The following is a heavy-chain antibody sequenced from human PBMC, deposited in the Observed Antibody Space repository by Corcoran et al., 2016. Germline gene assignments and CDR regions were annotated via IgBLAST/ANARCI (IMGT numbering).Heavy chain of an antibody. J-gene: IGHJ5*02. CDR2: TYYRSKWYN. Sequence: QVQLQQSGPGLVKPSQTLSLTCAISGDSVSSSSAAWNWIRQSPSRGLEWLGRTYYRSKWYNDYAVPMKGRITINPDTSKNQFSLQLNSVTPEDPAVYSCARTVGNYDPWGQGTLVTVSS. CDR3: ARTVGNYDP. D-gene: IGHD1-26*01. CDR1: GDSVSSSSAA. V-gene: IGHV6-1*01.